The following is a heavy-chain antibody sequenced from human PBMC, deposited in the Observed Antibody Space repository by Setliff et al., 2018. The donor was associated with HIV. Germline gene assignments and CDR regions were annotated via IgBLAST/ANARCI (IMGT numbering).Heavy chain of an antibody. D-gene: IGHD1-1*01. CDR3: THVNNFRSVYFAS. CDR2: IYWDGDK. J-gene: IGHJ4*02. V-gene: IGHV2-5*02. CDR1: GDSLTSGYY. Sequence: TLSLTCNVSGDSLTSGYYWAWIRQPPSKGPEWLALIYWDGDKRYNPSLKDRLTITKATSNNHVVLMMSNMDPADTATYYCTHVNNFRSVYFASWGQGTLVTVSS.